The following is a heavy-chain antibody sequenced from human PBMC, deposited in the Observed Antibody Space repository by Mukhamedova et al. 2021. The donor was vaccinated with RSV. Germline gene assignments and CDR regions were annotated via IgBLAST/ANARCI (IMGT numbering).Heavy chain of an antibody. J-gene: IGHJ2*01. Sequence: YAESVKGRFTVSRDNSRNILYLDINNLRHDDTALYYCARDLSLGWSRYFGLWGRGTLVTVSS. D-gene: IGHD2-15*01. CDR3: ARDLSLGWSRYFGL. V-gene: IGHV3-30*03.